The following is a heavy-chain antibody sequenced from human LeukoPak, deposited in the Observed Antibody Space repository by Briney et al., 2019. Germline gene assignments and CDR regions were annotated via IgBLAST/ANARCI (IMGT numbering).Heavy chain of an antibody. D-gene: IGHD4-11*01. Sequence: GASVKVSCKASGYTFTSYYMHRVRQAPGQGLEWMGIINPSGGSTSYAQKFQGRVTMTRDTSTSTVYMELSSLRSEDTAVYYCARDPQGNSNYYYYYMDVWGKGTTVTVSS. CDR2: INPSGGST. V-gene: IGHV1-46*01. CDR1: GYTFTSYY. CDR3: ARDPQGNSNYYYYYMDV. J-gene: IGHJ6*03.